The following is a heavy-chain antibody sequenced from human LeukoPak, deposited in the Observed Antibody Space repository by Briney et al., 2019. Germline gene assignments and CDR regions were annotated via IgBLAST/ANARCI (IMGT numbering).Heavy chain of an antibody. J-gene: IGHJ4*02. CDR1: GFSFSSYN. D-gene: IGHD3-16*01. V-gene: IGHV3-21*01. CDR2: ITTSSSYT. Sequence: GGSLRLSCEASGFSFSSYNMDWVRQTPGKGLEWISSITTSSSYTFYADSVKGRFTISRDNARNSLYLQMNSLTAEDTAVYYCARDRLGAMLFFDSWGQGTLVTVSS. CDR3: ARDRLGAMLFFDS.